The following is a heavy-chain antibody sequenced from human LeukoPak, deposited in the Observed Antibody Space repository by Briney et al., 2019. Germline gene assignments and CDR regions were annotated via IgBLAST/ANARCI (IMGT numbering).Heavy chain of an antibody. D-gene: IGHD6-6*01. CDR3: ARHSSLQGYYFDY. Sequence: PSETLSLTCIVSGDSISSYYWSWIRQPPGKGLEWIGYVHYSGSTNYHPSLKSRVTISVDTSKNQFSLKLSSVTAADTAVYYCARHSSLQGYYFDYWGQGTLVTVSS. J-gene: IGHJ4*02. V-gene: IGHV4-59*08. CDR1: GDSISSYY. CDR2: VHYSGST.